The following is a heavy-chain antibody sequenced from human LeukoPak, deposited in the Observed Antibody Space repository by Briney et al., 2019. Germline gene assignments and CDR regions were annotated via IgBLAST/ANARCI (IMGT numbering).Heavy chain of an antibody. V-gene: IGHV5-51*01. D-gene: IGHD5/OR15-5a*01. CDR1: GYSFANLW. J-gene: IGHJ4*03. CDR3: ARLERSIVSSTRATKSFDY. Sequence: GESLKISCKTSGYSFANLWTGWVRQMPGKGLEWMGIIYPDDSDTRYSPSFQGQVTISADKSISTAYLQWSSLKASDTAMYYCARLERSIVSSTRATKSFDYWGQGTTVTVSS. CDR2: IYPDDSDT.